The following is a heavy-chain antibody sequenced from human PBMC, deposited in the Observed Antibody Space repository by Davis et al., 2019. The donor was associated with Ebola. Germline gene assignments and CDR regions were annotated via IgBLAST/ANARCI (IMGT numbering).Heavy chain of an antibody. J-gene: IGHJ4*02. V-gene: IGHV1-18*01. D-gene: IGHD6-13*01. CDR2: ISAYNGNT. CDR3: ARDRGLIAAAGTFDY. CDR1: GYTFTSYG. Sequence: ASVKVSCKASGYTFTSYGISWVRQAPGQGLEWMGWISAYNGNTNYAQKLQGRVTMTTDTSTSTAYIELRSLRSDDTAVYYCARDRGLIAAAGTFDYWGQGTLVTVSS.